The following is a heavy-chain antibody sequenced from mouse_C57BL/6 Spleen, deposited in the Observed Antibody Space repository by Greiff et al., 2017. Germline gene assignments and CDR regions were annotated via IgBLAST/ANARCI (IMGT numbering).Heavy chain of an antibody. Sequence: QVQLQQPGAELVKPGASVKLSCKASGYTFTSYWMQWVKQRPGQGLEWIGEIDPSDSYTNYNQKFKGKATLTVDTSSSTAYMQLSSLTSEDSAVYYCARPGNHAGFAYWGQGTLVTVSA. V-gene: IGHV1-50*01. CDR3: ARPGNHAGFAY. J-gene: IGHJ3*01. CDR1: GYTFTSYW. CDR2: IDPSDSYT.